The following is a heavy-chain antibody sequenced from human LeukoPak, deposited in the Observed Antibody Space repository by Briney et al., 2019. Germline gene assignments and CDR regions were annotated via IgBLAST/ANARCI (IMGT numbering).Heavy chain of an antibody. Sequence: GGSLRLSCAASGFTVSSNYMSWVRQAPGKGLEWVSVIYSGGSTYYADSVKGRFTISRDNSKNTLYLQMNSLRAEDTAVYYCAKDGQTPRYYYYGMDVWGQGTTVTVSS. CDR1: GFTVSSNY. CDR3: AKDGQTPRYYYYGMDV. V-gene: IGHV3-53*01. J-gene: IGHJ6*02. CDR2: IYSGGST.